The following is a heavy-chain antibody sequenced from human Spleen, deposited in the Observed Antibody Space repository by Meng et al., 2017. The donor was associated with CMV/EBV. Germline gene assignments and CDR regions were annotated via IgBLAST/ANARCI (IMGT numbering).Heavy chain of an antibody. CDR3: FGSGGS. J-gene: IGHJ5*01. CDR1: GLRFSTYG. CDR2: IKEDGSEK. Sequence: GESLKISCAASGLRFSTYGMYWVRQAPGKGLEWVATIKEDGSEKYYVDSVKGRFTISRDSAKSSLYLQMNSLRVEDTAVYYCFGSGGSWGHGTLVTVSS. D-gene: IGHD3-3*01. V-gene: IGHV3-7*01.